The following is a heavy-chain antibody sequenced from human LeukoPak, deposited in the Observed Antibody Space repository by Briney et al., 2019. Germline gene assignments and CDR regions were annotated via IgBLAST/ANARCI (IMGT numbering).Heavy chain of an antibody. J-gene: IGHJ4*02. CDR1: GGSIRRGSHS. Sequence: PSETLSFTCTSSGGSIRRGSHSWAWIRHPPGKGLGWIGSIYFMGATYYNPSLENRVTISLDTSKNHFSLNLSSWSPADPPVFYCAKPDHSDGNSVDLGGQVTLLTV. CDR3: AKPDHSDGNSVDL. CDR2: IYFMGAT. D-gene: IGHD2-21*01. V-gene: IGHV4-39*02.